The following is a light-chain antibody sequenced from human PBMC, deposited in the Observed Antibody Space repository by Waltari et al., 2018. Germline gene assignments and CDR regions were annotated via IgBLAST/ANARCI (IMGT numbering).Light chain of an antibody. CDR3: QQYNNWPYT. J-gene: IGKJ2*01. CDR2: GAS. V-gene: IGKV3-15*01. CDR1: QRVRGN. Sequence: ELVMTQSPATLSVSPGERATLSCRASQRVRGNRAWYQQKPGQAPRLLISGASTRATGIPARFSGSESGTEFTLTISSLQSEDFAVYYCQQYNNWPYTFGQGTKLEIK.